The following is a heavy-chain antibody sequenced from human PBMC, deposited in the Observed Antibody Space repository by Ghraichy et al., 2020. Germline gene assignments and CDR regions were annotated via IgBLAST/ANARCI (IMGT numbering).Heavy chain of an antibody. Sequence: GESLNIYCAASGFIFSNYAMHWVRQAPGKGLECVSAISSNGATTSYADSVRPRSSISRDNSKNTVYIQMGSLRPEDMAVYYCARVYCAGGSCYYDYWGQGTLVTVSS. CDR3: ARVYCAGGSCYYDY. CDR1: GFIFSNYA. CDR2: ISSNGATT. D-gene: IGHD2-15*01. V-gene: IGHV3-64*02. J-gene: IGHJ4*02.